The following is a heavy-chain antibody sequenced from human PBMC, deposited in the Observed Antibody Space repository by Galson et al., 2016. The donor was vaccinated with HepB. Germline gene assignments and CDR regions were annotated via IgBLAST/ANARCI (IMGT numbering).Heavy chain of an antibody. CDR2: INHSGST. V-gene: IGHV4-34*01. Sequence: LSLTCVVSDGSLTSYYWSWIRQPPGKGLEWIGEINHSGSTKYQSSLKSRVTISVDTSKSEVSLKVSSVTAADSAVYYCTRSTTYYGMDVWGQGTTVTVSS. CDR1: DGSLTSYY. D-gene: IGHD2/OR15-2a*01. J-gene: IGHJ6*02. CDR3: TRSTTYYGMDV.